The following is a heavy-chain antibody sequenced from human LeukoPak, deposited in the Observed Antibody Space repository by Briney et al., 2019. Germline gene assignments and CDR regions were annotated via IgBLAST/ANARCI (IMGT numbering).Heavy chain of an antibody. J-gene: IGHJ4*02. CDR2: ISWNSGSI. V-gene: IGHV3-9*01. CDR1: GFTFDDYA. Sequence: GGSLRLSCAASGFTFDDYAMHWVRQAPEKGLEWVSGISWNSGSIGYADSVKGRFTVSRDNAKRSLYLQMNSLRADDTAVYYCAREFDGSASGAGYWGQGTLVTVSS. CDR3: AREFDGSASGAGY. D-gene: IGHD1-26*01.